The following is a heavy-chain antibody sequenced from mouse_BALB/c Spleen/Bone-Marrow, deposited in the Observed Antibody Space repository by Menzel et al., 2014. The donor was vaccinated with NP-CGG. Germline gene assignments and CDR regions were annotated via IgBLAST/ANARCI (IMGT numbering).Heavy chain of an antibody. J-gene: IGHJ2*02. CDR3: AGDPYDYDSRGYFGY. CDR1: GFPLTSHA. V-gene: IGHV2-9*02. CDR2: VWAGGTT. Sequence: QVQLQQSGPGLVAPSQSLSITCTVSGFPLTSHAVHWVRQPPGEGLEWLGVVWAGGTTNYNSALMSRLSINKDNSKNQVFLKMYSLQTDDTAIYYCAGDPYDYDSRGYFGYWGQGTSLTVSS. D-gene: IGHD2-4*01.